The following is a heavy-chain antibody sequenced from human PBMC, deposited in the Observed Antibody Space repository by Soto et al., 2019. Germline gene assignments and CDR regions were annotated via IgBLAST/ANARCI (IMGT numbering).Heavy chain of an antibody. CDR3: AREGGRYCSSTSCYNGMDV. CDR1: GGTFSSYA. CDR2: IIPIFGTA. Sequence: ASVKVSCKASGGTFSSYAISWVRQAPGQGLEWMGGIIPIFGTANYAQKFQGRVTITADKSTSTAYMELSSLRSEDTAVYYCAREGGRYCSSTSCYNGMDVWGQGTTVTVSS. J-gene: IGHJ6*02. V-gene: IGHV1-69*06. D-gene: IGHD2-2*02.